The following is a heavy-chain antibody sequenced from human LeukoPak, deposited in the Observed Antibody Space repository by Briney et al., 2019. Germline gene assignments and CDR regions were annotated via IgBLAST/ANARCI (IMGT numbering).Heavy chain of an antibody. CDR3: ARDRAAGPNWFDP. D-gene: IGHD6-13*01. J-gene: IGHJ5*02. V-gene: IGHV4-61*02. CDR2: IYTSGST. CDR1: GGSTSSGSYH. Sequence: SETLSLTCTVSGGSTSSGSYHWSWIRQPAGKGLEWIGLIYTSGSTNYNPSLKSRVTISVDTSKNQFSLKLSSVTAADTAVYYCARDRAAGPNWFDPWGQGTLVTVSS.